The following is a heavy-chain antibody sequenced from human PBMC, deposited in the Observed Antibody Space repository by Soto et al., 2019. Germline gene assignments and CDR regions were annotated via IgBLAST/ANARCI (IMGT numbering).Heavy chain of an antibody. J-gene: IGHJ4*02. CDR3: AHRRKGAYGLGYFDY. CDR1: GFSLSTSGVG. CDR2: IYWDDNK. V-gene: IGHV2-5*02. D-gene: IGHD4-17*01. Sequence: QITLKESGPTLVKPTQTLTLTCTFSGFSLSTSGVGVGWIRQPPGKALEWLALIYWDDNKRYSPSLKSRLTITKDTSKNQVVLTMTNMDPVDTATYYCAHRRKGAYGLGYFDYWGQGTLVTVSS.